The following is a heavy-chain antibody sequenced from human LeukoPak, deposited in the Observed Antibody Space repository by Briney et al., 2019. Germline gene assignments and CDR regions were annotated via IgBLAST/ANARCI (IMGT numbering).Heavy chain of an antibody. CDR1: GGTFSSYA. V-gene: IGHV1-69*04. Sequence: ASVKVSCKASGGTFSSYAISWVRQAPGQGLEWMGRIIPILGIANYAQKFQGRVTITADKSTSTAYMELSSLRSEDTAVYYCVRDDVAAAAREFDYWGQGTLVTVSS. J-gene: IGHJ4*02. CDR3: VRDDVAAAAREFDY. D-gene: IGHD6-13*01. CDR2: IIPILGIA.